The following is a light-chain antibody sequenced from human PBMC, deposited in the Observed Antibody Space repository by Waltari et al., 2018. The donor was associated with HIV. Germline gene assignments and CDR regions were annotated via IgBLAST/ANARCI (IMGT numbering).Light chain of an antibody. V-gene: IGLV2-8*01. Sequence: QSTLTQPPSASGSPGQSVTISCTGTSSDIGGYNYVSWYQQHPGKAPKLIMTEVTKRPSGVPARCSGSKSGNTASLTVSGLPADDEALYYCSSFAPTNKFYVLFGGGTTLTVL. J-gene: IGLJ2*01. CDR1: SSDIGGYNY. CDR2: EVT. CDR3: SSFAPTNKFYVL.